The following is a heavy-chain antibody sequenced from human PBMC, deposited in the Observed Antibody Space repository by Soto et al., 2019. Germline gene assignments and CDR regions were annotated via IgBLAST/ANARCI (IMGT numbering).Heavy chain of an antibody. CDR2: IIPIFGTA. J-gene: IGHJ5*02. D-gene: IGHD3-22*01. CDR3: ARSIHYYDSSGYYGTWFDP. V-gene: IGHV1-69*13. Sequence: SVKVSCKASGGTFSIYAIIWVRQAPGQGLEWMGGIIPIFGTANYAQKFQGRVTITVDESTSTAYMELSSLRSEDTAVYYCARSIHYYDSSGYYGTWFDPWGQGTLVTVSS. CDR1: GGTFSIYA.